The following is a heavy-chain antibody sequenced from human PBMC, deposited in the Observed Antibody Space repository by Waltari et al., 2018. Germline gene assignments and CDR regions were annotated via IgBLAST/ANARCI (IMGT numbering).Heavy chain of an antibody. CDR2: IKQDGSEK. Sequence: EVQLVESGGGLAQPGGSLRLSCAASGLRCSNYWMTWVRRASGKGPEWVANIKQDGSEKYYMDSVKGRFTISRDNAKNSLYLQMNNLRVEDTAVYYCTRGGRDSSWYWRDWGQGTLVTVSS. D-gene: IGHD6-13*01. CDR3: TRGGRDSSWYWRD. CDR1: GLRCSNYW. J-gene: IGHJ4*02. V-gene: IGHV3-7*01.